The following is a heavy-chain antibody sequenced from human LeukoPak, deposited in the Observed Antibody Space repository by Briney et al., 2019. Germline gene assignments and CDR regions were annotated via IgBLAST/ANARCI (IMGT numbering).Heavy chain of an antibody. Sequence: ASVKVSCKASGYTFTSYGISWVRQAPGQGLEWMGWISAYNGNTNYAQKLQGRVTMTTDTSTSTAYMELRSLRSDDTAVYYCARDNFMVTPSDFDYWGQGTLVTVSS. J-gene: IGHJ4*02. D-gene: IGHD5-18*01. CDR2: ISAYNGNT. CDR3: ARDNFMVTPSDFDY. CDR1: GYTFTSYG. V-gene: IGHV1-18*01.